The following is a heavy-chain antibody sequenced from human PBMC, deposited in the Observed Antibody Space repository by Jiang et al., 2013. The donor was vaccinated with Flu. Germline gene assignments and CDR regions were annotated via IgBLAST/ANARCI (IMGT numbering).Heavy chain of an antibody. CDR3: ARTYYYASRGVGY. J-gene: IGHJ4*02. Sequence: GPGLVKPSETLSLTCAVSGYSISSGYYWGWIRQPPGKGLEWIGTIYHSGSTYYNPSLKSRVTISVDTSKNQFSLKLSSVTAADTAVYYCARTYYYASRGVGYWGQGTLVAVSS. CDR1: GYSISSGYY. V-gene: IGHV4-38-2*01. CDR2: IYHSGST. D-gene: IGHD3-22*01.